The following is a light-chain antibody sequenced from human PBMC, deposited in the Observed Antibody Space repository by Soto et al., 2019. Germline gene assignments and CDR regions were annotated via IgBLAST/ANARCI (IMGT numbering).Light chain of an antibody. Sequence: DIQMTQSPSTLSASIGDRVTITCRASHSISSWLAWYQQKPGKAPNLLIYGASTLQSGVPSRFSGSGSGTQFTLTISSLQPEDFATYYCQQLNSYPLTFGPGTKVDI. CDR3: QQLNSYPLT. J-gene: IGKJ3*01. V-gene: IGKV1-5*01. CDR1: HSISSW. CDR2: GAS.